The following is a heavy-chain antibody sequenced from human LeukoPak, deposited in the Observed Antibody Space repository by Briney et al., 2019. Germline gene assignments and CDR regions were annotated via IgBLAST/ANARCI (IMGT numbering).Heavy chain of an antibody. CDR3: TRGSSGRRDN. J-gene: IGHJ4*02. D-gene: IGHD6-19*01. Sequence: ASVKVSCKAAGYTFTSCDINWVRQATGQGLEWMGWMNPNSGNTGYGQSFQGRITMTRDISIGTAYMELSNLTSEDTAIYYCTRGSSGRRDNWGQGTLVTVSA. CDR1: GYTFTSCD. CDR2: MNPNSGNT. V-gene: IGHV1-8*01.